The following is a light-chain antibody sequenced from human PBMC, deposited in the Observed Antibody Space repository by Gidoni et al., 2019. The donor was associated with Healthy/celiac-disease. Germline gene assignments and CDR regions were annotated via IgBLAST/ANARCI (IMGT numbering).Light chain of an antibody. Sequence: DIQMTQSPSSLSASVGDRVTITCLASQSISIYLNWYQQKPGKAPKLLIYAASSLQSGVPSRFSGSGSGTDFTLTISSLQPEDFATYYCQQSYSTPVTFGGGTKVEIK. J-gene: IGKJ4*01. CDR1: QSISIY. V-gene: IGKV1-39*01. CDR3: QQSYSTPVT. CDR2: AAS.